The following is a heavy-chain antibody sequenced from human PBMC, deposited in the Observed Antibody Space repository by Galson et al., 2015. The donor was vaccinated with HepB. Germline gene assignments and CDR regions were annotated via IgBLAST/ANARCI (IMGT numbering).Heavy chain of an antibody. CDR3: ARTTPSYGRHWPYFDS. V-gene: IGHV4-39*02. J-gene: IGHJ4*02. CDR1: GGSISSLSYY. D-gene: IGHD3-10*01. CDR2: IYYGGTT. Sequence: SETLSLTCTVSGGSISSLSYYWVWIRQSPGKGLEWIGSIYYGGTTYYNPSLKSRVTISSDTSKIHFSLRLTSVTAADTAKYYCARTTPSYGRHWPYFDSWGLGVLVTVSS.